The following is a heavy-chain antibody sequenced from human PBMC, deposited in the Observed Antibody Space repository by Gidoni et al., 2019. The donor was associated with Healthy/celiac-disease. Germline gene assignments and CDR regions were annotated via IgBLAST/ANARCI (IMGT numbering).Heavy chain of an antibody. CDR1: GGSISSCRYY. J-gene: IGHJ4*02. D-gene: IGHD2-2*01. CDR2: IYYSGST. CDR3: ARHAVPAASADFDY. V-gene: IGHV4-39*01. Sequence: QLQLQESGPGLVTPSEPLFLTCTVAGGSISSCRYYWGWIRQPQGKGLEWIGSIYYSGSTYYNPSLKSRVTISVDTSKNQCSLKLSSVTAADTAVYYCARHAVPAASADFDYWGQGTLVTVSS.